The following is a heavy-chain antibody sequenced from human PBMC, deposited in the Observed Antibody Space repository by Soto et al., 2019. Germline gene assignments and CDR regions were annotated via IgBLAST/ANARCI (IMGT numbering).Heavy chain of an antibody. D-gene: IGHD1-1*01. CDR3: ARDTIDNPNWFDP. Sequence: GGSLRLSCAASGFTFSSYSMNWVRQAPGKGLEWVSSISSSSSYIYYADSVKGRFTISRDNAKNSLYLQMNSLRAEDTAVYYWARDTIDNPNWFDPWGQGTLVTVSS. V-gene: IGHV3-21*01. J-gene: IGHJ5*02. CDR2: ISSSSSYI. CDR1: GFTFSSYS.